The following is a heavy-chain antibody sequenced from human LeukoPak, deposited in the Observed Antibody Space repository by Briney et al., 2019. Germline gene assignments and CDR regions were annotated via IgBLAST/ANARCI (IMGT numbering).Heavy chain of an antibody. V-gene: IGHV3-21*01. D-gene: IGHD2-15*01. J-gene: IGHJ6*03. CDR3: ARVEPTNGRHSYYYYMDV. CDR1: GFTFSSYS. CDR2: INSGSTYT. Sequence: GGSLRLSCSASGFTFSSYSMNWVRQAPGKGLEWVSSINSGSTYTYYADSVRGRFTISRDNAKKSLFLQMDSLRAEDTAVYYCARVEPTNGRHSYYYYMDVCGKGTTATVSS.